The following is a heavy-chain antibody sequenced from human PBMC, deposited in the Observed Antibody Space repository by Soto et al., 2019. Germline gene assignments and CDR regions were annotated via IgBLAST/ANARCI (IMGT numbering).Heavy chain of an antibody. CDR2: ITGSGDTT. J-gene: IGHJ4*02. Sequence: GGSLRLSCAASGFTFTSYAMNWVRQAPGKGLEWVSTITGSGDTTYYADSVKGRFTISRDNSKNTLYLQMNSLRGEDTAVYYSAKDPARGDGWNIPMYYFEYWGQGALVTVSS. V-gene: IGHV3-23*01. CDR3: AKDPARGDGWNIPMYYFEY. D-gene: IGHD6-19*01. CDR1: GFTFTSYA.